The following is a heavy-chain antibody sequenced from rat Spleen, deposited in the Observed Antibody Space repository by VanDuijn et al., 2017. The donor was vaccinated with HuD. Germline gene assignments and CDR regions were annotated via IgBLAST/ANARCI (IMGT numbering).Heavy chain of an antibody. D-gene: IGHD1-7*01. Sequence: EVQLVESGGGLVQPGRSLKLSCAASGFTFNNYWMTWIRQAPGKGLEWVASITNTGGSTYYPDSVKGRFTISRDNAKSTLYLQMNSLRSEDTATYYCTRDTGYMGNYVMDAWGQGASVTVSS. CDR3: TRDTGYMGNYVMDA. CDR2: ITNTGGST. V-gene: IGHV5-31*01. CDR1: GFTFNNYW. J-gene: IGHJ4*01.